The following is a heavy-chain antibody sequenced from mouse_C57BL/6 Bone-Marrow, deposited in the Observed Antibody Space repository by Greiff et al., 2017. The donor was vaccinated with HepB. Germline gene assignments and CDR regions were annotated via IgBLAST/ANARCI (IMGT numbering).Heavy chain of an antibody. CDR1: SYTFTDYE. Sequence: QVQLKESGAELVRPGASVTLSCKASSYTFTDYEMHWVKQTPVHGLEWIGAIDPETGGTAYNQKFKGKAILTADKSSSTAYMELRSLTSEDSAVYYCTRDCYWGQGTLVTVSA. V-gene: IGHV1-15*01. J-gene: IGHJ3*01. CDR2: IDPETGGT. CDR3: TRDCY.